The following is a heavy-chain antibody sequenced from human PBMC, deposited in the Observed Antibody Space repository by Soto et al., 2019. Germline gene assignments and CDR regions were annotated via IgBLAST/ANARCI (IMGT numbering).Heavy chain of an antibody. Sequence: QVQLLQSGAEVKKPGSSVKVSCKVSGGAFNNYALNWVRHGPGQGLEWLGGIIPLHNSSNYSLTFLGRVTITTDISSTTVYMELNSLTSDDTATYYCASWSNGSPLYYDGLDVWGQGTTVTVSS. D-gene: IGHD3-10*01. CDR1: GGAFNNYA. CDR2: IIPLHNSS. J-gene: IGHJ6*02. CDR3: ASWSNGSPLYYDGLDV. V-gene: IGHV1-69*06.